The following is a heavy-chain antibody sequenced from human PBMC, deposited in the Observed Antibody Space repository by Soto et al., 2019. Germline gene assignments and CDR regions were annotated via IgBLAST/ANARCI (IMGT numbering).Heavy chain of an antibody. D-gene: IGHD4-17*01. CDR2: INAEGSSA. CDR3: ASAKIGDYFQVY. J-gene: IGHJ4*02. CDR1: GVQLRIYW. Sequence: PGGSLRLSCAASGVQLRIYWMHWVRQLPGKGLVWISRINAEGSSAIYADSVKGRFTVSRDNAKNTLYLQMDSLRAEDTAVYYYASAKIGDYFQVYWGQGTLVTVSS. V-gene: IGHV3-74*01.